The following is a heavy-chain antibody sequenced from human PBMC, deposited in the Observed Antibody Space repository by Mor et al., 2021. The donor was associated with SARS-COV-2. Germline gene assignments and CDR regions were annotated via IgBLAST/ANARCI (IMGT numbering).Heavy chain of an antibody. CDR3: ARGGSCSSSTCYPNSVFDY. J-gene: IGHJ4*01. V-gene: IGHV3-48*03. Sequence: LEWVAYISSRGSSTFYADSVKGRFSVSRDNAESSLHLQMSSLRDDDTAIYYCARGGSCSSSTCYPNSVFDYWG. D-gene: IGHD2-2*01. CDR2: ISSRGSST.